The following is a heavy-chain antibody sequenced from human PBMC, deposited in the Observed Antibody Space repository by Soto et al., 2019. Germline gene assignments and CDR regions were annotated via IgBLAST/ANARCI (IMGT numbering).Heavy chain of an antibody. CDR2: IYYSGST. J-gene: IGHJ2*01. CDR1: GGSISSGGYY. D-gene: IGHD1-1*01. V-gene: IGHV4-31*03. Sequence: QVQLQESGPGLVKTSQTLSLTCTVSGGSISSGGYYWSWIRQHPGKGLEWIGYIYYSGSTYYNPSLKSRVTISVDTSKNQFSLKLSSVTAADTAVYYCARDRNGGYWYFDLWGRGTLVTVSS. CDR3: ARDRNGGYWYFDL.